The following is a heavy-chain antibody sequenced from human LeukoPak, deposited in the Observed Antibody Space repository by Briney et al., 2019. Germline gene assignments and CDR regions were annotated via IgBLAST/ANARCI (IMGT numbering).Heavy chain of an antibody. V-gene: IGHV3-74*01. D-gene: IGHD2-15*01. Sequence: GGSLRLSCAASGFTFSSYWMHWVRQAPGKGLVWVSRINSDGSSTSYADSVKGRFTISRDNAKNTLYLQMNSLRAEDTAVYYCARLSANDLGLYFPDYFDYWGQGTLVTVSS. CDR3: ARLSANDLGLYFPDYFDY. CDR1: GFTFSSYW. CDR2: INSDGSST. J-gene: IGHJ4*02.